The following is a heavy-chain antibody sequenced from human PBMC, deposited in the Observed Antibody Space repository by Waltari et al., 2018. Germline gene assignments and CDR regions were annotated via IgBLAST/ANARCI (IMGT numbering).Heavy chain of an antibody. J-gene: IGHJ1*01. V-gene: IGHV4-34*01. Sequence: QVQLQQWGAGLLKPSETLSLTCAVYGGSFSGYYWSWIRQPPGKGLEWIGEINHSGSTNYNPSLKSRVTISVDTSKTQFSLKLSSVTAAATAVYYCARKGWGDGYNHWGQGTLVTVSS. CDR1: GGSFSGYY. CDR2: INHSGST. D-gene: IGHD5-12*01. CDR3: ARKGWGDGYNH.